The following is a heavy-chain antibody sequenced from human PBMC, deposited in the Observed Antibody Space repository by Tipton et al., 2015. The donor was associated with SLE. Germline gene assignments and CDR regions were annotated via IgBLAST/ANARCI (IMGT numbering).Heavy chain of an antibody. CDR2: ISTYNGNT. CDR3: AREVYSGSYYYYYGMDV. V-gene: IGHV1-18*01. CDR1: GYTFTSYG. D-gene: IGHD3-10*01. Sequence: QLVQSGAEVKNPGASVKVSCKASGYTFTSYGISWVRQAPGQGLEWMGWISTYNGNTHYAQNLQGRVTMTTYTSTSTVYMELRSLRSDDTAVYYSAREVYSGSYYYYYGMDVWGQGTTVTISS. J-gene: IGHJ6*02.